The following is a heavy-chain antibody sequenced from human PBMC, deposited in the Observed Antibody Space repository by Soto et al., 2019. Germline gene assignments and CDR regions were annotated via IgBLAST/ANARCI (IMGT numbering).Heavy chain of an antibody. CDR1: GFTFSDYY. V-gene: IGHV3-11*01. D-gene: IGHD5-12*01. J-gene: IGHJ4*02. CDR3: AKDEFVDPFDY. Sequence: GGSLRLSCAASGFTFSDYYMSWIRQAPGKGLEWVSYISSSGSTIYYADSVKGRFTISRDNAKNSLYLQMNSLRAEDTAVYYCAKDEFVDPFDYWGQGTLVTVSS. CDR2: ISSSGSTI.